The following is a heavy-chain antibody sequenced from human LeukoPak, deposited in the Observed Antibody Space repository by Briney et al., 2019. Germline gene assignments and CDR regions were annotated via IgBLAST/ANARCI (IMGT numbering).Heavy chain of an antibody. V-gene: IGHV1-18*01. CDR3: ASSLGSGWYSALDY. D-gene: IGHD6-19*01. Sequence: ASVKVSCKASGYTFTSYGISWVRQAPGQGLEWMGWISAYNGNTNYAQKFQGRVTMTRNTSISTAYMELSSLRSEDTAVYYCASSLGSGWYSALDYWGQGTLVTVSS. CDR2: ISAYNGNT. CDR1: GYTFTSYG. J-gene: IGHJ4*02.